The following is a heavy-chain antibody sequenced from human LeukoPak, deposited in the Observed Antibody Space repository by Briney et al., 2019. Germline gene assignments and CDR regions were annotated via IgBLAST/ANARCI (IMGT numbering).Heavy chain of an antibody. J-gene: IGHJ6*03. CDR3: AKNPPTAGGTGDYYYYYMDV. V-gene: IGHV3-30*02. D-gene: IGHD6-25*01. CDR2: IRYDGSNE. CDR1: GFTFSSYG. Sequence: GGSLRLSCAASGFTFSSYGMHWVRQAPGKGLEWVSFIRYDGSNEYYADSVRGRFTISRDNSKNTLYLQMNSLRAEDTAVYYCAKNPPTAGGTGDYYYYYMDVWGKGTAVTVSS.